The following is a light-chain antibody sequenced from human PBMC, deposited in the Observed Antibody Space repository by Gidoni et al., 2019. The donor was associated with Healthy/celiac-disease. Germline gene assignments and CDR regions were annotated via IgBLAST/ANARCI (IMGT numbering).Light chain of an antibody. Sequence: QSVLTQPPSVSAAPRQRVTISCSGSSSNIGTNAVNWYQQLPGKAPKLLIYYDDLLPSGVSDRCAGSKSGTSASLAISGLQSEDEADYYCAAWDDSLNGPVFGGGTKLTVL. V-gene: IGLV1-36*01. CDR2: YDD. CDR1: SSNIGTNA. CDR3: AAWDDSLNGPV. J-gene: IGLJ3*02.